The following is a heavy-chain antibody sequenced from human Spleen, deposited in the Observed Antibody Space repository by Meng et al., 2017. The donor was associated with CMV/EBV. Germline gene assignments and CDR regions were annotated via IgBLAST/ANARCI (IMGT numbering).Heavy chain of an antibody. J-gene: IGHJ3*02. V-gene: IGHV3-23*01. CDR1: GFTFSSYA. CDR3: AKDVVRGVLFDAFDI. D-gene: IGHD3-10*01. CDR2: ISSSSSYI. Sequence: GESLKISCACEASGFTFSSYAMSWVRQAPGKGLEWVSSISSSSSYIYYTDSVKGRFTISRDNSKNTLYLQMNSLRAEDTAVYYCAKDVVRGVLFDAFDIWGQGTMVTVSS.